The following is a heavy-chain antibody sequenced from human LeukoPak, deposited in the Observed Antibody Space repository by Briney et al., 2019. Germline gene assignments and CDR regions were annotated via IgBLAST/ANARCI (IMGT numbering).Heavy chain of an antibody. D-gene: IGHD5-18*01. CDR2: LYIGGNT. CDR3: MTAAGYNFGQY. Sequence: GGSLRLSCAASGLTVNNNYMNWVRQAPGKGREWVSALYIGGNTYYADSVRGRFTISRDNSKNTLYLQMNSLRAEDTAIYYCMTAAGYNFGQYWGQGTLVTVSS. J-gene: IGHJ4*02. CDR1: GLTVNNNY. V-gene: IGHV3-53*01.